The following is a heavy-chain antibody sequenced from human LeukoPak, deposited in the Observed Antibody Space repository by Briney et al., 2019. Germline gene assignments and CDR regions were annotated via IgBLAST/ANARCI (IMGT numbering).Heavy chain of an antibody. V-gene: IGHV3-74*01. CDR2: INGDGSST. CDR1: GFTLSDYY. CDR3: ARGKDNYACDG. Sequence: PGGSLRLSCAASGFTLSDYYMHWLRQAPGKGLVWVSHINGDGSSTGYADSVKGRFTISRDNAKNTLYLQLNSLRAEDTAVYYCARGKDNYACDGWGQGNLVIVSS. D-gene: IGHD2-2*01. J-gene: IGHJ4*02.